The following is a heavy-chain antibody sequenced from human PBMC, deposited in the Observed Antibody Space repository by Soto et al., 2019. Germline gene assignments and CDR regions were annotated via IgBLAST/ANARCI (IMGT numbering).Heavy chain of an antibody. CDR1: GFTFSSYS. CDR2: ISSSSSYI. J-gene: IGHJ4*02. CDR3: ASLTVTTPFPFDY. V-gene: IGHV3-21*01. Sequence: EVQLVESGGGLVKPGGSLRLSCAASGFTFSSYSMNWVRQAPGKGLEWVSSISSSSSYIYYADSVKGRFTISRDNAKNSLYLQMNSLRAEDTAVYYCASLTVTTPFPFDYWGQGTLVTVSS. D-gene: IGHD4-17*01.